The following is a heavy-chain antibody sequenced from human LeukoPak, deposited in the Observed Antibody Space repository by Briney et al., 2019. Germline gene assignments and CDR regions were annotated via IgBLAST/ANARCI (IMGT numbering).Heavy chain of an antibody. CDR1: GGSISSYY. J-gene: IGHJ4*02. CDR2: IYYSGST. D-gene: IGHD5-18*01. V-gene: IGHV4-59*08. CDR3: ARRSGYTYGMDY. Sequence: SETLSLTCSVSGGSISSYYWSWIRQPPGKGLEWIGYIYYSGSTNYNPSLQSRVTISVDTSKNRFSLTLSSVTAADTAVYYCARRSGYTYGMDYWGQGTLVTVSS.